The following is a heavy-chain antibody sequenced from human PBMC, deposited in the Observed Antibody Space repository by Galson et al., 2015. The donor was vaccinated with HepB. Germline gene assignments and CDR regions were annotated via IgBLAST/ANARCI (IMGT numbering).Heavy chain of an antibody. CDR3: AKDGRIVVVTAIWADWYFDL. CDR1: GFTFSSYA. CDR2: ISGSGGST. V-gene: IGHV3-23*01. Sequence: SLRLSCAASGFTFSSYAMSWVRQAPGKGLEWVSAISGSGGSTYYADSVKGRFTISRDNSKNTLYLQMNSLRAEDTAVYYCAKDGRIVVVTAIWADWYFDLWGRGTLVTVSS. J-gene: IGHJ2*01. D-gene: IGHD2-21*02.